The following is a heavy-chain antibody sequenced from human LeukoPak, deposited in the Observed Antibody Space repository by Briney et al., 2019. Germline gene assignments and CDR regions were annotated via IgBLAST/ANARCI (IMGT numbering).Heavy chain of an antibody. CDR3: ARDLGTGSYYPFEF. V-gene: IGHV4-59*01. CDR1: GGSISTYY. J-gene: IGHJ4*02. D-gene: IGHD1-26*01. Sequence: SETLSLTCSVSGGSISTYYWSWIRQPPEKGLEWIGYIYYTGSTNYNPSLKSRITMSVDMSKNQFSLKLSSVTAADTAVYYCARDLGTGSYYPFEFRGQGTLVTVSS. CDR2: IYYTGST.